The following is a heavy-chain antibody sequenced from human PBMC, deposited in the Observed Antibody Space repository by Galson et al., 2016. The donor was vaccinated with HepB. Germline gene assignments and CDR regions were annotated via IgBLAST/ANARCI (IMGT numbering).Heavy chain of an antibody. CDR1: GFTVSSSY. J-gene: IGHJ6*02. CDR3: ARDKYDILTGYHFYNGMDV. V-gene: IGHV3-53*01. Sequence: SLRLSCAASGFTVSSSYMSWVRQAPGKGLERVSVIYGSGITYYADSVKGRFSISRDNANNTLYLQMNRLRAEDTAFYYCARDKYDILTGYHFYNGMDVWGQGTTVTVSS. CDR2: IYGSGIT. D-gene: IGHD3-9*01.